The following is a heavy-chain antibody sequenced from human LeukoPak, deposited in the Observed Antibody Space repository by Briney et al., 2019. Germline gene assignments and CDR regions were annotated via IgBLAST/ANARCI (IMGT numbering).Heavy chain of an antibody. CDR2: ITSSGSTI. Sequence: TGGSLRLSCAASGFNISDFWMTWVRQAPGKGLEWVSYITSSGSTIYYANSVKGRFTISRDDAKNSLYLQMNSLRAEDTAVYYCARDRAYSKGGMDVWGQGTTVTVSS. CDR3: ARDRAYSKGGMDV. V-gene: IGHV3-48*04. CDR1: GFNISDFW. D-gene: IGHD4-11*01. J-gene: IGHJ6*02.